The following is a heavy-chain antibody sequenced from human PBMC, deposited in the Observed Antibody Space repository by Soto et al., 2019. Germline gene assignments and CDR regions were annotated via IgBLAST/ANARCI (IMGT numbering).Heavy chain of an antibody. V-gene: IGHV3-7*03. J-gene: IGHJ4*02. CDR3: ARDLPGYCSTTNCYYYFDF. CDR1: GFTFTSYS. D-gene: IGHD2-2*01. Sequence: LRLSCAVSGFTFTSYSMSLVRQAPWEGLEWVANIRQDGHEKYYVDSVRGRFTISRDNAQNSLYPQMDSLRAEDTAMYYCARDLPGYCSTTNCYYYFDFWGQGPLVTV. CDR2: IRQDGHEK.